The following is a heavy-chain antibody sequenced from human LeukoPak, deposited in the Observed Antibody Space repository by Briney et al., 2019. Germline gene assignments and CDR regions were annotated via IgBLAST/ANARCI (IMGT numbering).Heavy chain of an antibody. D-gene: IGHD1-14*01. CDR1: GFTFSSYE. CDR3: ALTGYGDEIPGSIDY. Sequence: GGSLRLSCAASGFTFSSYEMNWVRQDPGKGLEWLSFISSSGSTIYYADSVKGRFTISRDNSKNTLYLQMNSLRAEDTAVYYCALTGYGDEIPGSIDYWGQGTLVTVSS. J-gene: IGHJ4*02. CDR2: ISSSGSTI. V-gene: IGHV3-48*03.